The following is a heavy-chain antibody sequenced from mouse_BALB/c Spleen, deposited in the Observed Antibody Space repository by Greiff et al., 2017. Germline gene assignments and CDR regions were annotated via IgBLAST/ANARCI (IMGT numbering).Heavy chain of an antibody. CDR3: ARCGGDYDGYLYFDY. J-gene: IGHJ2*01. D-gene: IGHD2-3*01. CDR1: GFTFSSYT. Sequence: EVKLVESGGGLVKPGGSLKLSCAASGFTFSSYTMSWVRQTPEKRLEWVATISSGGGNTYYPDSVKGRFTISRDNAKNNLYLQMSSLRSEDTALYYCARCGGDYDGYLYFDYWGQGTTLTVSS. V-gene: IGHV5-9*03. CDR2: ISSGGGNT.